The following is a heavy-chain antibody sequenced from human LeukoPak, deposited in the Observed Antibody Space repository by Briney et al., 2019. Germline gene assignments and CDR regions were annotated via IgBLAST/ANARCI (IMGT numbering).Heavy chain of an antibody. Sequence: GASVKVSCKASGYTFTSYGISWVRQAPGQGLEWMGWISAYNGNTNYAQKLQGRVTMTTDTSTSTAYMELRSLRSDDTAVYYCARIYYDYVWGSYRQPLFDYWGQGTLVTVSS. CDR3: ARIYYDYVWGSYRQPLFDY. D-gene: IGHD3-16*02. J-gene: IGHJ4*02. CDR2: ISAYNGNT. CDR1: GYTFTSYG. V-gene: IGHV1-18*01.